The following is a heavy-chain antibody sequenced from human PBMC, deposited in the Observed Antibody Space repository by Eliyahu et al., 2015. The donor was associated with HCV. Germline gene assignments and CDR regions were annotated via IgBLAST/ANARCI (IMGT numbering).Heavy chain of an antibody. CDR3: ASGGGGIAVTGTGGWFDP. V-gene: IGHV4-59*01. Sequence: QVQLQESGPGLVKPSETLSLTCTVXGGXIXTYYWXWXRQPPGKGXEWXGYIHYSGSTNYNPSLKSRVTISVDTSKNQFSLKLTSVTAADTAMYYCASGGGGIAVTGTGGWFDPWGQGTLVTVSS. CDR2: IHYSGST. CDR1: GGXIXTYY. J-gene: IGHJ5*02. D-gene: IGHD6-19*01.